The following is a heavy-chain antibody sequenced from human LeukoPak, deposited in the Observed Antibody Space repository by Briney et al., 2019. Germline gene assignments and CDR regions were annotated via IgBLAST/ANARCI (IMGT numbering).Heavy chain of an antibody. V-gene: IGHV1-18*01. J-gene: IGHJ3*02. D-gene: IGHD3-9*01. CDR1: GYTFTSYG. CDR3: PRFPYDILTGVITGSAFDI. Sequence: ASVKVSCKASGYTFTSYGISWVRQAPGQGLEWMGWISAYNGNTNYAQKLQGRVTMTTDTSTSTAYMELRSLRSDDTAVYYCPRFPYDILTGVITGSAFDIWGQGTMVTVSS. CDR2: ISAYNGNT.